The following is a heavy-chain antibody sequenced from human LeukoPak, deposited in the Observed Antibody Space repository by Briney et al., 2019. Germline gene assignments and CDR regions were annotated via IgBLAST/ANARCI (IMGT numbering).Heavy chain of an antibody. Sequence: SVKVSCKASGGTFSSYAISWVRQAPGQGLEWMGGIIPIFGTANYAQKFQGRVTITTDESTSTAYMELSSLRSEDTAVYYCARVKGRVRGPFDYWGQGTLVTVSS. V-gene: IGHV1-69*05. CDR1: GGTFSSYA. D-gene: IGHD3-10*01. J-gene: IGHJ4*02. CDR3: ARVKGRVRGPFDY. CDR2: IIPIFGTA.